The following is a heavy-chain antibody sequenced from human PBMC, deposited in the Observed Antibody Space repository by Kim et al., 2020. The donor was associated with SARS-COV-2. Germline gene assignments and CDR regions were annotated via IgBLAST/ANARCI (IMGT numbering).Heavy chain of an antibody. D-gene: IGHD6-13*01. J-gene: IGHJ6*02. V-gene: IGHV4-30-4*01. Sequence: SETLSLTCTVSGGSVSSGDYYWSWVRQSPGKGLEWIGYIYYSGSAYYNPSLKSRVTISVDTSKNQFSLKLGSVTAADTAVYYCAREGSSSSWYGMDVWGQGTAVTVSS. CDR1: GGSVSSGDYY. CDR3: AREGSSSSWYGMDV. CDR2: IYYSGSA.